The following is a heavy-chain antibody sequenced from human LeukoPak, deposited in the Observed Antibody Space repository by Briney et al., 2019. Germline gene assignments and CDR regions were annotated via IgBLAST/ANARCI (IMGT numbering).Heavy chain of an antibody. D-gene: IGHD2-2*01. CDR2: ISGSGGST. J-gene: IGHJ3*01. CDR1: GFTFSGFV. Sequence: SGGSLRLSCAASGFTFSGFVISWVRQAPGKGPQWDADISGSGGSTYYADSVKGRFSVSGDNSKNMVYLELNSLRAEDTAVYYCAKNHEHGRYAGFDFWAEGALVAVSS. CDR3: AKNHEHGRYAGFDF. V-gene: IGHV3-23*01.